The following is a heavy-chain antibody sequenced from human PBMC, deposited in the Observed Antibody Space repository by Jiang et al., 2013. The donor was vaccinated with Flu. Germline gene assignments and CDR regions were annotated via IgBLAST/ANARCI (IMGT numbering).Heavy chain of an antibody. CDR2: IYHSGST. D-gene: IGHD4-17*01. Sequence: EWIGSIYHSGSTYYNPSLKSRVTISVDTSKNQFSVKLSSVTAADTAVYYCARGTTEFGYWGQGTLVTVSS. J-gene: IGHJ4*02. CDR3: ARGTTEFGY. V-gene: IGHV4-38-2*02.